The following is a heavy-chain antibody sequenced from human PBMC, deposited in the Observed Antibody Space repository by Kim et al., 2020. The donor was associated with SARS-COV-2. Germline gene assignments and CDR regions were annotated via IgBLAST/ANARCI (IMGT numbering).Heavy chain of an antibody. D-gene: IGHD2-8*02. V-gene: IGHV3-53*04. J-gene: IGHJ6*02. Sequence: AGSVKGRFTISRNNSKNTLYLQMNSLRAEDTAVYYCASRTVSTYYDGMDVWGQGTTVTVSS. CDR3: ASRTVSTYYDGMDV.